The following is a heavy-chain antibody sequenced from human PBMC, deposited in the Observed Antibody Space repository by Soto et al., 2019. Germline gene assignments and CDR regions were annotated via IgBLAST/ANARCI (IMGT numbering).Heavy chain of an antibody. J-gene: IGHJ6*02. Sequence: AGSPRLSCAASGFTFGNYWMNWVRQAPGKGLEWVANINQDGSEKYYVDSVKGRFTISRDNAKNSLYLQMNSLRAGDTAVYYCARDIRAPSRGGSRWRNNYYYYGMDVWGQGTTVTVSS. D-gene: IGHD2-15*01. CDR1: GFTFGNYW. V-gene: IGHV3-7*05. CDR3: ARDIRAPSRGGSRWRNNYYYYGMDV. CDR2: INQDGSEK.